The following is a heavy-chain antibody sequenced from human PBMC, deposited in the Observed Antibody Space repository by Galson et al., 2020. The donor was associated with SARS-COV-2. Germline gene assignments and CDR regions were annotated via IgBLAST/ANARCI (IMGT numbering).Heavy chain of an antibody. Sequence: GESLKISCVASGFSFTSNWMSWVRQAPDKGLEWVANTNQDETEKYYLDSVKGRFTISRDNAKNSLYLEMNSLRDEDTAVYYCTRDGDGWSAFWGQGTLVTVSS. CDR3: TRDGDGWSAF. CDR1: GFSFTSNW. CDR2: TNQDETEK. J-gene: IGHJ4*02. D-gene: IGHD6-19*01. V-gene: IGHV3-7*01.